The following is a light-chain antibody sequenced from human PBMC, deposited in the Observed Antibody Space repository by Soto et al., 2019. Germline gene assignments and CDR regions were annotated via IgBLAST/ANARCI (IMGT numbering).Light chain of an antibody. CDR2: EVR. J-gene: IGLJ1*01. Sequence: QSALTQPASVSGAPGQSITISCTGTSRDIGGYDYVSWYQQRPGKAPKLMIYEVRYRPSGVSNRFSGSKSGNTASLTISGLQAEDEADYYCCSYTRTSNHYFFGSGTTVTVL. V-gene: IGLV2-14*01. CDR1: SRDIGGYDY. CDR3: CSYTRTSNHYF.